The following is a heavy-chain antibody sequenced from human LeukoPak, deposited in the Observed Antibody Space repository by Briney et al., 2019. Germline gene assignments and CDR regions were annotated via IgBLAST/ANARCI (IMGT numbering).Heavy chain of an antibody. V-gene: IGHV4-30-2*01. CDR2: IYHSGST. Sequence: ASETLSLTCAVSGGSISSGAYSWSWIRQPPGKGLEWIGYIYHSGSTYYNPSLNSRVTMSLDRSKNQFSLKVNSVTAADTAVYYCPSNYGSGSYYPDWGQGTLVTVS. CDR1: GGSISSGAYS. D-gene: IGHD3-10*01. CDR3: PSNYGSGSYYPD. J-gene: IGHJ4*02.